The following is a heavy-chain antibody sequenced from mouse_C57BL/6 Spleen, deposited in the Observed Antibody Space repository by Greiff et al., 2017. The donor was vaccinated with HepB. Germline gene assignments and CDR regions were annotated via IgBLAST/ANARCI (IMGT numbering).Heavy chain of an antibody. V-gene: IGHV14-1*01. Sequence: GQLQQSGAELVRPGASVRLSCTASGFNIKDYYMHWVKQRPEQGLEWIGRMETEDGDTEYAPKFQGKATMTADTSSNTAYLQLSSLTSEDTAVYYCTLPFITTVVVDYWGQGTTLTVSS. CDR1: GFNIKDYY. D-gene: IGHD1-1*01. CDR3: TLPFITTVVVDY. J-gene: IGHJ2*01. CDR2: METEDGDT.